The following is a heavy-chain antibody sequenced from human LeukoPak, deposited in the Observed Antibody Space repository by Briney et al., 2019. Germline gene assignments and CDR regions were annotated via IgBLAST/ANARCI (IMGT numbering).Heavy chain of an antibody. Sequence: KPPETLSLTCIVSGGSISNSSHYLGWIRQRPGKGLEWIGSIYYSGSTYSSPSLKSRVTISVDTSQNQFSLKLRSANPPDTAVYHCARHWAYCSGGTCYSFDDRGQGTLVTVSS. D-gene: IGHD2-15*01. CDR1: GGSISNSSHY. V-gene: IGHV4-39*01. J-gene: IGHJ4*02. CDR3: ARHWAYCSGGTCYSFDD. CDR2: IYYSGST.